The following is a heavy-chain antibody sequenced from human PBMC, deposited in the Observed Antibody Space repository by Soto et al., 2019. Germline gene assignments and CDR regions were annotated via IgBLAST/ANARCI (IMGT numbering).Heavy chain of an antibody. Sequence: ASVKVSCKASGYNLTSSDFNSVRQATGQGLEWMVWMNPNSGNTGYAQKLQGIFAMTRNTSISTAYMELSSLRSEDTAVYYCARGPKAAIYYYYGMDVWGQGTTVTVSS. CDR3: ARGPKAAIYYYYGMDV. V-gene: IGHV1-8*01. D-gene: IGHD5-18*01. J-gene: IGHJ6*02. CDR1: GYNLTSSD. CDR2: MNPNSGNT.